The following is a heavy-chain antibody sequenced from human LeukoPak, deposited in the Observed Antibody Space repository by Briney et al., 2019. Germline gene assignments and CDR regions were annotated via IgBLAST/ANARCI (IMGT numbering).Heavy chain of an antibody. V-gene: IGHV4-39*01. CDR2: IYYIGNT. D-gene: IGHD3-22*01. J-gene: IGHJ5*02. Sequence: SETLSLTCMVSGDSISSGNSYWGWIRQPPGEGLEWIGTIYYIGNTYYSPSLNSRVTMSVDTSKNQFSLKLTSMTAADTAVYYCARHVHYHDFSGFLAWGQGTLVTVSS. CDR1: GDSISSGNSY. CDR3: ARHVHYHDFSGFLA.